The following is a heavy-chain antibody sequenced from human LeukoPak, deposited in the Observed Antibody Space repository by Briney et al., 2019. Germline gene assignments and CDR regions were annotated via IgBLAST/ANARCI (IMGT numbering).Heavy chain of an antibody. Sequence: PGGSLRLSCAASGFTVSSNYMSWVHQAPGKGLEWVSVIYSDGSTYYTDSVKGRFTISRDNSKNTLYLQMNSLRAEDTAVYYCARVRVLDYYDSSGYFDYWGQGTLVTVSS. CDR1: GFTVSSNY. D-gene: IGHD3-22*01. J-gene: IGHJ4*02. CDR3: ARVRVLDYYDSSGYFDY. V-gene: IGHV3-53*05. CDR2: IYSDGST.